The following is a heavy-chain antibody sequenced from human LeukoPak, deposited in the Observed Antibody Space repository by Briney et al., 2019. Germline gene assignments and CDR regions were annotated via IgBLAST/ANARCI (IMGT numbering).Heavy chain of an antibody. V-gene: IGHV4-38-2*02. J-gene: IGHJ3*02. CDR1: GYSISSCYY. D-gene: IGHD4-17*01. CDR3: ARVRNGCGDFVDAFDI. CDR2: IYHRGST. Sequence: SETLSLTCTVSGYSISSCYYWGLIRQPPGDGLEWIGSIYHRGSTYYNPSLKSRVTISVDTSKNQFSLKLSSVTAADTAVYYCARVRNGCGDFVDAFDIWGQGTMVTVSS.